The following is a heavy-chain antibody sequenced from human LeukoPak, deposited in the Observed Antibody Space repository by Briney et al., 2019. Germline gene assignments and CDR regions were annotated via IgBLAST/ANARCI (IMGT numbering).Heavy chain of an antibody. Sequence: PGGSLRLSCTASGFTFGDYAMSWVRQAPGKGLEWVGFIRSKAYGGTTEYAASVKGRFTISRDDSKSIAYLQMNSLKTEDTAVYYCTRELSATYVNYYGSGSLPGVDFDYWGQGTLVTVSS. CDR1: GFTFGDYA. J-gene: IGHJ4*02. CDR3: TRELSATYVNYYGSGSLPGVDFDY. D-gene: IGHD3-10*01. CDR2: IRSKAYGGTT. V-gene: IGHV3-49*04.